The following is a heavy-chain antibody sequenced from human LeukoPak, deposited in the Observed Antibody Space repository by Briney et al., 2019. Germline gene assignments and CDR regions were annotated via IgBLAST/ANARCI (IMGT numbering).Heavy chain of an antibody. D-gene: IGHD2-2*02. CDR2: IIPIFGTA. J-gene: IGHJ5*02. Sequence: GASVKVSCKASGYTFTSYGISWVRQAPGQGLEWMGGIIPIFGTANYAQKFQGRVTITADESTSTAYMELSSLRSEDTAVYYCAREKTYCSSTSCYINWFDPWGQGTLVTVSS. CDR3: AREKTYCSSTSCYINWFDP. CDR1: GYTFTSYG. V-gene: IGHV1-69*13.